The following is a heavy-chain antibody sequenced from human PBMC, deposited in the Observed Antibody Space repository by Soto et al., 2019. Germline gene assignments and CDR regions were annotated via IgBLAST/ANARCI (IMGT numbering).Heavy chain of an antibody. CDR3: ARDQAHYYDSSGGAFDI. CDR1: GYTFTSYY. J-gene: IGHJ3*02. D-gene: IGHD3-22*01. V-gene: IGHV1-46*01. Sequence: GASVKVSCKASGYTFTSYYMHWVRQAPGQGLEWMGIINPSGGSTSYAQKFQGRDTMTTDTSTSTAYMELRSLRSDDTAVYYCARDQAHYYDSSGGAFDIWGQGTMVTVSS. CDR2: INPSGGST.